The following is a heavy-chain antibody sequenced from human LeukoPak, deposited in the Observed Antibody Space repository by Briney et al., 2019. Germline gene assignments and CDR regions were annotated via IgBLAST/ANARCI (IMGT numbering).Heavy chain of an antibody. CDR1: GFTFSTYW. CDR2: INSDGSST. D-gene: IGHD3-22*01. Sequence: YPGGSLRLSCAASGFTFSTYWMHWVRQAPGKGLVWVSRINSDGSSTSYVDSVKGRLTISRDNAKNTLYLQMNSLRVEDTAVYYCARSDYYDSTFDYWGQGALVTVSS. V-gene: IGHV3-74*01. CDR3: ARSDYYDSTFDY. J-gene: IGHJ4*02.